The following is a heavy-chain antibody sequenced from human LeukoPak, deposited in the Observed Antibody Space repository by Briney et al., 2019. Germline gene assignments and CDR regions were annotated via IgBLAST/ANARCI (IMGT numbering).Heavy chain of an antibody. CDR3: ATHSGYDPAYYYGMDV. J-gene: IGHJ6*02. CDR2: IYYSGST. V-gene: IGHV4-39*01. D-gene: IGHD5-12*01. CDR1: GGSISSSSYY. Sequence: SETLSLTCTVSGGSISSSSYYWGWLRQPPGKGLEWIGSIYYSGSTYYNPSLKSRVTISVDTSKNQFSLKLSSVTAADTAVYYCATHSGYDPAYYYGMDVWGQGNHGHRLL.